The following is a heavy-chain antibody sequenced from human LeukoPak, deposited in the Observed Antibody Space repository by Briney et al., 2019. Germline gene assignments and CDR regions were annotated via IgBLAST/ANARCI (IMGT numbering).Heavy chain of an antibody. J-gene: IGHJ3*01. CDR3: ARRRSRFCSGGTCYHDAFDV. CDR1: TGSFTGYY. Sequence: SETLSPTCAVYTGSFTGYYWTWIRQPPGKGLEWIGEINHSGSTNYNPSLKSRVTISVDTSKNQFSLNLSSVTAADTAVYYCARRRSRFCSGGTCYHDAFDVWGQGTVLTVSS. D-gene: IGHD2-15*01. V-gene: IGHV4-34*01. CDR2: INHSGST.